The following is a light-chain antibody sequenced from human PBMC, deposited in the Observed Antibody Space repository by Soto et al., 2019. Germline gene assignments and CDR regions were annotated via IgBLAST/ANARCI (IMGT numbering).Light chain of an antibody. V-gene: IGKV3-20*01. CDR3: QQDCSSPPYT. J-gene: IGKJ2*01. CDR2: GSS. Sequence: EVVLTQSPGTLSLSPGERASLSCRASQSVSNNYLAWYQQKPGQPPKLLIFGSSARSSGIPDRFSGSGSGTDFTPTISRLEPEDCAVYYCQQDCSSPPYTFGQGTKLEIK. CDR1: QSVSNNY.